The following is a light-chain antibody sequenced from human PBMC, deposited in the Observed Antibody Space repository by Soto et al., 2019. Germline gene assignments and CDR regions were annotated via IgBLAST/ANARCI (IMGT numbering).Light chain of an antibody. CDR3: QSYDSSLSGYV. V-gene: IGLV1-40*01. J-gene: IGLJ1*01. CDR1: SSNIGAGYD. CDR2: GNS. Sequence: QLVLTQPPSVSGAPGQRVTISCTGSSSNIGAGYDVNWYQQLPGTAPKFLIFGNSNRPSGVPDRFSGSKSGTSASLAITGLQAEDEADYYCQSYDSSLSGYVFGTGTKLTVL.